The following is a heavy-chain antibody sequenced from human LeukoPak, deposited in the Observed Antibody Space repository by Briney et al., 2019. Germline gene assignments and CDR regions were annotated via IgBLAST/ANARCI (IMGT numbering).Heavy chain of an antibody. CDR3: AKDKFSSSWYFDY. D-gene: IGHD6-13*01. Sequence: RPGGSLRLSCAASGFTFSSYAMSWVRQAPGKGLEWVSAISGSGDSTYYADSVKGRFTISRDNSKDTLYLQMNSLRAEDTAVYYCAKDKFSSSWYFDYWGQGTLVTVSS. CDR2: ISGSGDST. CDR1: GFTFSSYA. J-gene: IGHJ4*02. V-gene: IGHV3-23*01.